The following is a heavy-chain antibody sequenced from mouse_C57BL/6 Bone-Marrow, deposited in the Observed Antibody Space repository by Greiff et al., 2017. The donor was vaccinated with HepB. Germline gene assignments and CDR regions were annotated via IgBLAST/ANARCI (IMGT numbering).Heavy chain of an antibody. CDR1: GFTFTDYY. Sequence: EVKLMESGGGLVQPGGSLSLSCAASGFTFTDYYMSWVRQPPGKALEWLGFIRNKANGYTTEYSASVKGRFTISRDNSQSILYLQMNALRAEDSATYYCARSPSITTVVATPGWYFDVWGTGTTVTVSS. D-gene: IGHD1-1*01. J-gene: IGHJ1*03. CDR2: IRNKANGYTT. V-gene: IGHV7-3*01. CDR3: ARSPSITTVVATPGWYFDV.